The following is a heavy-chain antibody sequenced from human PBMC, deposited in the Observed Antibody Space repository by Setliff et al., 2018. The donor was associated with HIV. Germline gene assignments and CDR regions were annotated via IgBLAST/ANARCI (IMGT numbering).Heavy chain of an antibody. J-gene: IGHJ4*02. D-gene: IGHD3-9*01. V-gene: IGHV1-3*01. Sequence: GGSVKVSCKASGYTFTSYAMHWVRQAPGQRLEWMGWINAGNGNTKYSQKFQDRVTFTRDTSASSAYMDLSSLRSEDSAVYYCVRGDDILTGYFRPYFFDYWGQGTLVTVSS. CDR3: VRGDDILTGYFRPYFFDY. CDR1: GYTFTSYA. CDR2: INAGNGNT.